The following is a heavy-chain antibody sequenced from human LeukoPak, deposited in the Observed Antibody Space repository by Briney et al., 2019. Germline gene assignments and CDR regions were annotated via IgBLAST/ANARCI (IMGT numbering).Heavy chain of an antibody. CDR1: GYTFTGYY. CDR3: AATDRIQLWSKSAYFDY. CDR2: INPNSGGT. Sequence: ASVKVSCKASGYTFTGYYMHWVRQAPGQGLEWMGWINPNSGGTNYAQKFQGRVTMTRDTSISTAYMELNRLRSDDTAVYYCAATDRIQLWSKSAYFDYWGQGTLVTVSS. D-gene: IGHD5-18*01. V-gene: IGHV1-2*02. J-gene: IGHJ4*02.